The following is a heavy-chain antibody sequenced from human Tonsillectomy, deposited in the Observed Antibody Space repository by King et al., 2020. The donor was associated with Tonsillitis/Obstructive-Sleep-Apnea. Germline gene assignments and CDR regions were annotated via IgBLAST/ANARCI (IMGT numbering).Heavy chain of an antibody. V-gene: IGHV4-59*01. CDR3: ARAEVELATINAFDI. CDR2: IYYSGST. CDR1: GGSISSYY. D-gene: IGHD5-24*01. Sequence: VQLQESGPGLVKPSETLSLTCTVSGGSISSYYWSWIRQPPGKGLEWIGYIYYSGSTNYNPSLKSRVTISVDTSKNQFSLKLSSVTAADTAVYYCARAEVELATINAFDIWGQRTMVTGSS. J-gene: IGHJ3*02.